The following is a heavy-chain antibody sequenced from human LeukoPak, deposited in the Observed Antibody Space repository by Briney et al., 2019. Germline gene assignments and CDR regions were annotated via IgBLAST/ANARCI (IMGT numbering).Heavy chain of an antibody. CDR1: GFTFSSYG. D-gene: IGHD3-3*01. CDR3: ATTRFLHWLLTGENDY. Sequence: PGGSLRLSCAASGFTFSSYGMHWVRQAPGKGLEWVAVIWYDGSNKYYADSVKGRFTISRDNSKNTLYPQMNSLRAEDTAVYYCATTRFLHWLLTGENDYWGQGILVTVSS. V-gene: IGHV3-33*01. CDR2: IWYDGSNK. J-gene: IGHJ4*01.